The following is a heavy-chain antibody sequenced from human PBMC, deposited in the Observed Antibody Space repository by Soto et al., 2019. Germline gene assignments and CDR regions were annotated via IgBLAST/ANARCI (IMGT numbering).Heavy chain of an antibody. CDR3: ARRYGYYFDY. CDR1: GGSISSGGYS. CDR2: IYHSGST. Sequence: SETLSLTCAVSGGSISSGGYSWSWIRQPPGRGLEWIGYIYHSGSTYYNPSLKSRVTISVDRSKNQFSLKLSSVTAADTAVYYCARRYGYYFDYWGQGTLGTVSS. V-gene: IGHV4-30-2*01. J-gene: IGHJ4*02. D-gene: IGHD3-9*01.